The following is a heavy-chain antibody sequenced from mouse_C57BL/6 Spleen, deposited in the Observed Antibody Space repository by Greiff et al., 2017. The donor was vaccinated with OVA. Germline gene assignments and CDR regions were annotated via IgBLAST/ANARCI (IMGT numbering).Heavy chain of an antibody. J-gene: IGHJ2*01. Sequence: VKLVESGPGLVAPSQCLSITCTASGFSLTSYAISWVRQPPGKGLEWLGVICTGGGTNYNSAIISRPTISTDNSKSKVFLKMNSLQTDDTAGYYCGRTDYYNYFDYWGQGTTLTVSS. D-gene: IGHD2-12*01. CDR2: ICTGGGT. V-gene: IGHV2-9-1*01. CDR1: GFSLTSYA. CDR3: GRTDYYNYFDY.